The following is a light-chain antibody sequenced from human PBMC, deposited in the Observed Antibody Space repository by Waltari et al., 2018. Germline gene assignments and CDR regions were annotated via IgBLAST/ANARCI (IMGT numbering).Light chain of an antibody. CDR2: GAS. V-gene: IGKV3-20*01. J-gene: IGKJ1*01. Sequence: ELVLTQSPGTLSMSVGERATLSCWASQSVTSNDLAWYQQKPGQAPRLHIYGASNRATGIPDRFSGSGSATDFTLTISRLEPDDFAVYYCQQYGTSPETFGQGTKVEIK. CDR1: QSVTSND. CDR3: QQYGTSPET.